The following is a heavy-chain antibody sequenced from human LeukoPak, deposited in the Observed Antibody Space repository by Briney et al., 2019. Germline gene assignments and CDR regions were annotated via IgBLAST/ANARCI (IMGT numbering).Heavy chain of an antibody. D-gene: IGHD3-10*01. CDR3: ARAHGSGSHFDY. CDR2: IYYSGST. CDR1: GGSISSYY. V-gene: IGHV4-59*01. J-gene: IGHJ4*02. Sequence: PSETLSLTCTVSGGSISSYYWSWVRQPPGKGLEWIASIYYSGSTNYNPSLKSRVTISVDTSKNQFSLKLSSVTAADTAVYYCARAHGSGSHFDYWGQGTLVTVSS.